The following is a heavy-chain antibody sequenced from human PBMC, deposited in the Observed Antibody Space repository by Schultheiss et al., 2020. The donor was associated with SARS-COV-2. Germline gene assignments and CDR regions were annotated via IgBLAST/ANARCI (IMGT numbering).Heavy chain of an antibody. V-gene: IGHV3-30*04. J-gene: IGHJ5*02. CDR3: AKEGRSNYFVFWFDP. CDR1: GFTFDDYA. CDR2: ISYDGSNK. D-gene: IGHD2/OR15-2a*01. Sequence: GGSLRLSCAASGFTFDDYAMHWVRQAPGKGLEWVAVISYDGSNKYYADSVKGRFTISRDNSKNTLYLQMNSLRAEDTAVYYCAKEGRSNYFVFWFDPWGQGTLVTVSS.